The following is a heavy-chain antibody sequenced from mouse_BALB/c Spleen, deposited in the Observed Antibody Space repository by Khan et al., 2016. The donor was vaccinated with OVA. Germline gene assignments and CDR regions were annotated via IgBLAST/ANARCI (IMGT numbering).Heavy chain of an antibody. V-gene: IGHV1-7*01. J-gene: IGHJ3*01. D-gene: IGHD1-1*02. Sequence: VELVESGAELAKPGASVKMSCTASGYTFTTYWIHWVKQRPGQGLEWIGYINPSTGYTEYNQKFKDKATLTTDKSSTAAYMQLSSLTSEDSAGYYCTRRGLYGLFAFWGQGTLVTVSA. CDR3: TRRGLYGLFAF. CDR2: INPSTGYT. CDR1: GYTFTTYW.